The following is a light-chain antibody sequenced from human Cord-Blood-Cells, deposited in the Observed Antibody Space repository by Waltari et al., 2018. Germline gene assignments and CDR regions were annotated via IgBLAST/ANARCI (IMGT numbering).Light chain of an antibody. CDR1: SRDVGSYNL. CDR3: CSYAGSSTLV. Sequence: QSALTQPASVSGSPGQSITISCTGTSRDVGSYNLASWYQQHPGKAPKRMIYEGSKRPSGVSNRFSGPKSGNTASLTISGLQAEDEADYYCCSYAGSSTLVFGGGTKLTVL. J-gene: IGLJ2*01. V-gene: IGLV2-23*01. CDR2: EGS.